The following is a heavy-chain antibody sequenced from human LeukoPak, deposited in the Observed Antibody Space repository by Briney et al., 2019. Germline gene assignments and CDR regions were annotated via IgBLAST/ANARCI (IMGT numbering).Heavy chain of an antibody. V-gene: IGHV4-39*07. CDR1: GDSISSTNYY. CDR2: IYYNGAT. CDR3: ARRLKGSFYYDSSGQVRRGDAFDI. D-gene: IGHD3-22*01. J-gene: IGHJ3*02. Sequence: SETLSLTCTVSGDSISSTNYYWGWVRQSPGKGLEWIGTIYYNGATQYNPSLKSRVTMSVYTSQNQFSLKLSSVTAADTAVYYCARRLKGSFYYDSSGQVRRGDAFDIWGQGTMVTVSS.